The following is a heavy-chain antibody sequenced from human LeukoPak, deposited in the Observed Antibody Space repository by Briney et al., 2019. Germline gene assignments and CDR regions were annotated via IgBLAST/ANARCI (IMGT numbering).Heavy chain of an antibody. V-gene: IGHV1-2*06. D-gene: IGHD6-19*01. CDR1: GYTFTGYH. CDR2: INPNSGGT. Sequence: ASVKVSCKASGYTFTGYHMHWVRQAPGQGLEWMGRINPNSGGTNYAQKFQGRVTMTRDTSISTAYMELSRLRSDDTAVYYCARQRSRWFHDAFDIWGQGTMVTVSS. J-gene: IGHJ3*02. CDR3: ARQRSRWFHDAFDI.